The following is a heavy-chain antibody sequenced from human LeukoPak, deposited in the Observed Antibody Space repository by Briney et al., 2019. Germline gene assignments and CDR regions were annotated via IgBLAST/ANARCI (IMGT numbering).Heavy chain of an antibody. CDR1: GGSISSYY. CDR3: ARHGFTPPSRWLYYDSSGYYPGYFQH. Sequence: SSETLSLTCTVSGGSISSYYWSWIRQPPGKGLEWIGYIYYSGSTNYNPSLKSRVTISVDTSKNQFSLKLSSVTAADTAVYYCARHGFTPPSRWLYYDSSGYYPGYFQHWGQGTLVTVSS. J-gene: IGHJ1*01. V-gene: IGHV4-59*08. D-gene: IGHD3-22*01. CDR2: IYYSGST.